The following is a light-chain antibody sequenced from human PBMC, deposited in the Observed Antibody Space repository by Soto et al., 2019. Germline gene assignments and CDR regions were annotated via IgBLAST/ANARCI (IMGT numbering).Light chain of an antibody. V-gene: IGKV3-20*01. J-gene: IGKJ5*01. CDR3: TQYTGPPTT. Sequence: VKISPGTLSLSQGEIATLSCRASQTVSSNLAWYQHKPGQAPRLLIYGASTRAAGIPDRFSSSVSGTDFTLTISRLEPEDSAGYFCTQYTGPPTTFGQVTRLDIK. CDR2: GAS. CDR1: QTVSSN.